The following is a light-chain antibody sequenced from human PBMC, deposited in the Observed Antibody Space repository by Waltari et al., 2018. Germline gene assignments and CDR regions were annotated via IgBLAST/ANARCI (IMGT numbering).Light chain of an antibody. CDR2: EVS. CDR1: ILAHGGFHY. CDR3: ASYAGSRYV. J-gene: IGLJ1*01. Sequence: QSALTQPPSASGSPGHSVTISCTGPILAHGGFHYDSWYQQHPGKVPKLMIYEVSKRPSGCPDRFSGSKSGNTASLTVSGLQAEDEADYYCASYAGSRYVFGTGTKVTVL. V-gene: IGLV2-8*01.